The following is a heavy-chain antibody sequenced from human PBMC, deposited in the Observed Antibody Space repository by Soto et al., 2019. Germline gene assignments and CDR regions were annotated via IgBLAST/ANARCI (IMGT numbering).Heavy chain of an antibody. CDR3: TRGRIQIWLLEWYFDY. V-gene: IGHV3-49*04. CDR1: GFTFGDYA. D-gene: IGHD5-18*01. CDR2: IRSKAYGGTT. J-gene: IGHJ4*02. Sequence: AGGSLRLSCTASGFTFGDYAMSWVRQAPGKGLEWVDFIRSKAYGGTTEYAASVKGRFTISRDDSKSIAYLQMNSLKTEDTAVYYCTRGRIQIWLLEWYFDYWGQGTLVTVSS.